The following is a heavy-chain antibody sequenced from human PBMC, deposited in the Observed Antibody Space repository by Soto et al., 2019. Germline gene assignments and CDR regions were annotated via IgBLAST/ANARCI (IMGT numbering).Heavy chain of an antibody. CDR2: IRSKAYGGTT. V-gene: IGHV3-49*03. Sequence: GGSLRLSCTASGFTFGDYAMSWFRQAPGKGLEWVGFIRSKAYGGTTEYAASVKGRFTISRDDSKSIAYLQMNSLKTEDTAVYYCTRAGQQLVLDNWLDPWGQGTLVTVSS. CDR1: GFTFGDYA. D-gene: IGHD6-13*01. CDR3: TRAGQQLVLDNWLDP. J-gene: IGHJ5*02.